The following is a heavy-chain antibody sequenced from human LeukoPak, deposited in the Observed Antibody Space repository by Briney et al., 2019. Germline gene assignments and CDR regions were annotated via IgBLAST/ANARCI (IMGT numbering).Heavy chain of an antibody. Sequence: PGGSLRLSCAASGFTFSSYSMNWVRQAPGKGLEWVSSISSSSSYIYYADSVKGRFTISRDNAKNSLYLQMNSLRAEDTAVYYCARDFRGSGGYNDYWGQGTLVTVSS. CDR2: ISSSSSYI. V-gene: IGHV3-21*01. CDR3: ARDFRGSGGYNDY. D-gene: IGHD1-26*01. CDR1: GFTFSSYS. J-gene: IGHJ4*01.